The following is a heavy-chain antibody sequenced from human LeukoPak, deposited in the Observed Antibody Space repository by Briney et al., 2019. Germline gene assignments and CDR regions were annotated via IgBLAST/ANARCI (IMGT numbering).Heavy chain of an antibody. D-gene: IGHD3-22*01. CDR3: VTNYYDSSGYYY. J-gene: IGHJ4*02. CDR1: GFTVSSNY. CDR2: IYSGGST. Sequence: PGGSLRLSCAASGFTVSSNYMSWVRQAPGKGLEWVSVIYSGGSTYYADSVKGRFTISRDNSKNTLYLQMNSLRAEDTAVYYCVTNYYDSSGYYYWGQGTLVTVSS. V-gene: IGHV3-66*01.